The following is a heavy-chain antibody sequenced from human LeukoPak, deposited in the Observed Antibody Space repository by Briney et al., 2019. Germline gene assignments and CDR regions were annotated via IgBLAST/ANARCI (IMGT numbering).Heavy chain of an antibody. J-gene: IGHJ5*02. CDR1: GFSLFSYS. CDR2: ISGNTSYI. CDR3: AREEMGGTTRSGALT. V-gene: IGHV3-21*01. D-gene: IGHD1-14*01. Sequence: GGSLRLSCVASGFSLFSYSINWDRQAPGKGLEWVSSISGNTSYIYYADSVKGRFTISRDNAKNSLYLQMNSLSAEDTAMYYCAREEMGGTTRSGALTWGQGTLVTVSS.